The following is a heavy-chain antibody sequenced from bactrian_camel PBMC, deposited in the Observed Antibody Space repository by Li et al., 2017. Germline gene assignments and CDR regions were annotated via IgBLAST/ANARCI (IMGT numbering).Heavy chain of an antibody. J-gene: IGHJ6*01. CDR3: ATEEKPCSPLVTGTGGEDFVY. CDR2: ISTRGGIT. Sequence: HVQLVESGGGSVQAGGSLRLSCAASGYTYNTMCMGWFRQAPGKEREGVATISTRGGITYYADSVKGRFTISRDSAKNTVTLQMNSLEPEDTAMYYCATEEKPCSPLVTGTGGEDFVYWGQGTQVTVS. V-gene: IGHV3S1*01. CDR1: GYTYNTMC. D-gene: IGHD6*01.